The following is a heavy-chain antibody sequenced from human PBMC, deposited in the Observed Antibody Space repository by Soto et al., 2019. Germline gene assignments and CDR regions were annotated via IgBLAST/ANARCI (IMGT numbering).Heavy chain of an antibody. V-gene: IGHV3-48*02. CDR1: GFTFSSFT. CDR3: ARDRDYSLDY. J-gene: IGHJ4*02. Sequence: PGGSLRLSCAASGFTFSSFTMNWVRQAPGKGLEWISYISDTSTYYADSVRGRFTVSRDNAEDSLFLQMNSLRDEDTAVYYCARDRDYSLDYWGQGTLVTVSS. CDR2: ISDTST. D-gene: IGHD4-4*01.